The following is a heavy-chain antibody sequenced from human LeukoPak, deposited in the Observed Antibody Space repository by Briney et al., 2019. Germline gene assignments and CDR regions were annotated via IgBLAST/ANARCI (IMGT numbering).Heavy chain of an antibody. J-gene: IGHJ4*02. D-gene: IGHD3-22*01. Sequence: PSETLSLTCTVSGGSISSYYWSWIRQPAGKGLEWIGRIYTSGSTNYNPSLESRVTVSLDKSKNQFSLKLTSVTAADTAVYYCAALHYYDSSGAHYWGQGTLVTVSS. CDR3: AALHYYDSSGAHY. CDR1: GGSISSYY. CDR2: IYTSGST. V-gene: IGHV4-4*07.